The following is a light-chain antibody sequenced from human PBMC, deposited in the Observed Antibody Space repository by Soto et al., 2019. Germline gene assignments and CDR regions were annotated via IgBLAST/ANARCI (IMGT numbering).Light chain of an antibody. V-gene: IGKV2-28*01. Sequence: DIVLTQSPLSLSVTPGEPASISCRSSQSLLHSNGNNYLEWYLQKPVQSPQVLIYLASNRASGVPERFSGNGSGRDFTLKISRVEADDVGVYYCKHALQHPLTFGGGTKVEIK. CDR1: QSLLHSNGNNY. J-gene: IGKJ4*01. CDR3: KHALQHPLT. CDR2: LAS.